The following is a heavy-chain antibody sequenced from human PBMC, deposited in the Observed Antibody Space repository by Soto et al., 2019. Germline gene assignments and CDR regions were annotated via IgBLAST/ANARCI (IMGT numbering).Heavy chain of an antibody. J-gene: IGHJ6*02. D-gene: IGHD6-19*01. CDR1: GDSVSSNSAA. Sequence: QVQLQQSGPGLVKPSQTLSLTCAISGDSVSSNSAAWNWIRQSPSRGLEWLGRTYYRSKWYNDYAVSVKSRITINPDTSKNQFSLQLNSVTPEDTAVYYCARDTAGTGGNYYYYYGMDVWGQGTTVTVSS. CDR2: TYYRSKWYN. CDR3: ARDTAGTGGNYYYYYGMDV. V-gene: IGHV6-1*01.